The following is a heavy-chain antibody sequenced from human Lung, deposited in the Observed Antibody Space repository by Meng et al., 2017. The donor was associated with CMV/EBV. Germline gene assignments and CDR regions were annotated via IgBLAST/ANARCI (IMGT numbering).Heavy chain of an antibody. CDR2: INPNSGAT. D-gene: IGHD2-8*01. Sequence: ASVKVSCKTSGYSFIGYYMHWVRQAPGQGLEWMAWINPNSGATSYAQKFQGRVTVTRDTSMSTAYMELSRLRSDDTAVYYCASGMFCTDGVCYPIRRGQGTLVTGSS. V-gene: IGHV1-2*02. J-gene: IGHJ4*02. CDR1: GYSFIGYY. CDR3: ASGMFCTDGVCYPIR.